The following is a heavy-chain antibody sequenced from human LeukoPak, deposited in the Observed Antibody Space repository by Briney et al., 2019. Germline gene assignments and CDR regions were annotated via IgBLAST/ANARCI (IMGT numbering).Heavy chain of an antibody. CDR3: ARGHTVSSGSYVY. CDR2: MIPDSGNT. V-gene: IGHV1-8*01. D-gene: IGHD1-26*01. CDR1: GYTFTIYD. J-gene: IGHJ4*02. Sequence: ASVTVSFKSSGYTFTIYDINWVRQATGQGLEWWGGMIPDSGNTDSPQRFQGRVTMTRHPAISTAYMELSSLRSEDTAVYYCARGHTVSSGSYVYWGQGTLVT.